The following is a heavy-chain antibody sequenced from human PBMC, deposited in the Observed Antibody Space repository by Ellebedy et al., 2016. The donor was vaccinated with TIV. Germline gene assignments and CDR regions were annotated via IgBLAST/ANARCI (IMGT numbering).Heavy chain of an antibody. D-gene: IGHD2-21*02. J-gene: IGHJ4*02. Sequence: GESLKISXAASGFTFSSYAMSWVRQAPGKGLEWVSGISAGGGSTYYADSVKGRFTISRDNSRNTLYLQMDSLRAEDTGVYYCAKSRNGRATAGDNWGQGTLVTVSS. CDR3: AKSRNGRATAGDN. CDR1: GFTFSSYA. V-gene: IGHV3-23*01. CDR2: ISAGGGST.